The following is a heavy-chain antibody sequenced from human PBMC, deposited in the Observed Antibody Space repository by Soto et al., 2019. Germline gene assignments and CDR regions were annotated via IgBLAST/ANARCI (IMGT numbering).Heavy chain of an antibody. CDR2: ISAYNGNT. V-gene: IGHV1-18*01. D-gene: IGHD1-1*01. CDR3: ARDLPGVQLEILADAFYI. J-gene: IGHJ3*02. Sequence: ASVKVSCKASGYTFTSYGISWVRQAPGQGLEWMGWISAYNGNTNYAQKLQGRVTMTTDISTSTAYMELRSLRSDDTAIYYCARDLPGVQLEILADAFYIWGQGTMVTVSS. CDR1: GYTFTSYG.